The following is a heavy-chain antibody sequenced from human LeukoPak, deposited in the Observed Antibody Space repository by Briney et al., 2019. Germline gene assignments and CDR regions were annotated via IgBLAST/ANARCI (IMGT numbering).Heavy chain of an antibody. CDR1: GYTFTSYG. V-gene: IGHV1-18*01. CDR2: ISGYNGNT. D-gene: IGHD6-13*01. Sequence: ASVKVSCKASGYTFTSYGISWVRQAPGQGLEWMGWISGYNGNTNYAQKLQGRVTMTTDTSTSTAYMELSSLRSEDTAVYYCAPQLNTGYSSSWQFDPWGQGTLVTVSS. J-gene: IGHJ5*02. CDR3: APQLNTGYSSSWQFDP.